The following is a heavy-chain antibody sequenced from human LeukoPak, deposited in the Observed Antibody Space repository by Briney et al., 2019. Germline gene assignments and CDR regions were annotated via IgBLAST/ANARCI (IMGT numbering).Heavy chain of an antibody. Sequence: GRSLRLSCAASGFTFDDYAMHWVRHAPGKGLEWVSGISWNSGSIGYADSVKGRFTISRDNAKNSLYLQMNSLRAEDTALYYCARFSSSSSVFDYWGQGTLVTVSS. J-gene: IGHJ4*02. CDR3: ARFSSSSSVFDY. CDR1: GFTFDDYA. CDR2: ISWNSGSI. D-gene: IGHD6-6*01. V-gene: IGHV3-9*01.